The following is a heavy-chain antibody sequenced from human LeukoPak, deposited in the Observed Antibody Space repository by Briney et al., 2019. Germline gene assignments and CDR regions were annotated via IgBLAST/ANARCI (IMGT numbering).Heavy chain of an antibody. CDR3: ARGAEYYAIWRGYAGYSDY. J-gene: IGHJ4*02. CDR1: GYSISNGYY. D-gene: IGHD3-3*01. Sequence: SETLSLTCTVSGYSISNGYYWGWIRQPPGKGLEWVGSISHRGSTYYNPSLRSRITISLDRSKQKFSLKLTSVTAADTAVYFCARGAEYYAIWRGYAGYSDYWGQGISVTVSS. CDR2: ISHRGST. V-gene: IGHV4-38-2*02.